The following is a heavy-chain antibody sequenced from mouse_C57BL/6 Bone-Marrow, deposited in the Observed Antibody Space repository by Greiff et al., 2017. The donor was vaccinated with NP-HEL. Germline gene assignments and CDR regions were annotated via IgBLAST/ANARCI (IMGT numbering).Heavy chain of an antibody. J-gene: IGHJ1*03. CDR2: IDPSDSDT. Sequence: VQLQQSGAELVRPGSSVKLSCKASGYTFTSYWMHWVKQRPIQGLEWIGNIDPSDSDTHYNQKFKDKATLTVAKSSSTAYMQLSSLTSEDSAVYYCARGDYYGRSYGYFDVWGTGTTVTVSS. V-gene: IGHV1-52*01. CDR1: GYTFTSYW. D-gene: IGHD1-1*01. CDR3: ARGDYYGRSYGYFDV.